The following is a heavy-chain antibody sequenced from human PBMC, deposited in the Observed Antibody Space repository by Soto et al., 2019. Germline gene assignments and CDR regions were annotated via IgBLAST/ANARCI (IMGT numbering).Heavy chain of an antibody. CDR1: GFTFNNSG. D-gene: IGHD6-13*01. CDR3: ARRQIPPPTRGAANARGGMDV. V-gene: IGHV3-33*01. Sequence: PGGSLRLSCAASGFTFNNSGMHWVRQAPGKGLEWLAVIWNDGSNNYYANSVKGRFTISRDNSKNTLYLQMSSLRAEDTAVYYCARRQIPPPTRGAANARGGMDVWGQGTTVTVSS. J-gene: IGHJ6*02. CDR2: IWNDGSNN.